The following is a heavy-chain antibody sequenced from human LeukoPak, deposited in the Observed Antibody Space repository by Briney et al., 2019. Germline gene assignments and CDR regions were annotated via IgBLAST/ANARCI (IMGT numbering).Heavy chain of an antibody. CDR2: IYYSGST. CDR1: GGSISSSSYY. D-gene: IGHD2-8*01. Sequence: SETLSLTCTVSGGSISSSSYYWGWIRQPPGKGLEWIGSIYYSGSTYYNPSLKSRVTISVDTSKNQFSLKLSSVTAADTAVYYCARGLGYCTNGVCYPETNDYWGQGTLVTVSS. V-gene: IGHV4-39*07. J-gene: IGHJ4*02. CDR3: ARGLGYCTNGVCYPETNDY.